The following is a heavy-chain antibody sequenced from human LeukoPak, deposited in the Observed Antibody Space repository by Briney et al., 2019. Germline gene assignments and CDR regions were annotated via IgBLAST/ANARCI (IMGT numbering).Heavy chain of an antibody. V-gene: IGHV1-2*02. CDR1: GYTFTGYY. D-gene: IGHD6-13*01. J-gene: IGHJ5*02. Sequence: ASVKVSCKASGYTFTGYYMHWVRQAPGQGLEWMGWINPNSGGTNYAQKFQGRVTMTRDTSISTAYMELSRLRSDDTAVYYCAREVVAAGTGWFDPWGQGTLVTVSS. CDR3: AREVVAAGTGWFDP. CDR2: INPNSGGT.